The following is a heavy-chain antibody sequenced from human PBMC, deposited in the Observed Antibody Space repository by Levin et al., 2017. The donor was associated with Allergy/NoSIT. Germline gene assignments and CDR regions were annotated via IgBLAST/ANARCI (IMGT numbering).Heavy chain of an antibody. CDR2: IRSKAYGGTT. V-gene: IGHV3-49*04. CDR1: GFTFGDYA. CDR3: TRRGYCSSTSCQPYYYYGMDV. Sequence: PGESLKISCTASGFTFGDYAMSWVRQAPGKGLEWVGFIRSKAYGGTTEYAASVKGRFTISRDDSKSIAYLQMNSLKTEDTAVYYCTRRGYCSSTSCQPYYYYGMDVWGQGTTVTVSS. D-gene: IGHD2-2*01. J-gene: IGHJ6*02.